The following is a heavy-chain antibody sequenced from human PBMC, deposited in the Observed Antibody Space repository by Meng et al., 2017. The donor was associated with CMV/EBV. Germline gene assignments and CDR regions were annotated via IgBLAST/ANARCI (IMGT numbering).Heavy chain of an antibody. Sequence: GGSLRLSCAASGFTFSSYAMHWVRQAPGKGLEWVARISYDGSSKYFADSVKGRFTISRDNSKNTLYVQMNSLRGEDTAVYYCARGQGWVRGVGAKRLRPNWFDPWGQGTLVTVSS. V-gene: IGHV3-30-3*01. CDR1: GFTFSSYA. CDR2: ISYDGSSK. J-gene: IGHJ5*02. CDR3: ARGQGWVRGVGAKRLRPNWFDP. D-gene: IGHD3-10*01.